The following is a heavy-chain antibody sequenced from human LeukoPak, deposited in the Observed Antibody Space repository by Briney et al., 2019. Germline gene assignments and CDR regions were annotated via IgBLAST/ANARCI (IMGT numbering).Heavy chain of an antibody. CDR3: ARGRYYDILTGHAANWFDP. Sequence: PSETLSLTCAVSGGSISSGGYSWSWIRQPPGKGLEWIGYIYHSGSTNYNPSLKSRVTISVDTSKNQFSLKLSSVTAADTAVYYCARGRYYDILTGHAANWFDPWGQGTLVTVSS. J-gene: IGHJ5*02. CDR1: GGSISSGGYS. D-gene: IGHD3-9*01. V-gene: IGHV4-30-2*01. CDR2: IYHSGST.